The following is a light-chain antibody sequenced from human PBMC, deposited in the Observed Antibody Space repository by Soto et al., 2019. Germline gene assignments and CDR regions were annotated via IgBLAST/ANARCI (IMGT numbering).Light chain of an antibody. CDR3: QHYGCSPPT. Sequence: EIVLTQSPGTLSLSPGERATLSCRASQSVSSSYLAWYQRKPGQAPRLLIYGASSRATDIPSRFSGSGSGTDFTLTITRLEPEYFAVYYCQHYGCSPPTFGQGTKVESK. V-gene: IGKV3-20*01. J-gene: IGKJ1*01. CDR1: QSVSSSY. CDR2: GAS.